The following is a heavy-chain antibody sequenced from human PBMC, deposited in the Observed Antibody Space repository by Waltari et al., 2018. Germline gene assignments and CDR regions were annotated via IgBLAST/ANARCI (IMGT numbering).Heavy chain of an antibody. CDR2: IHHSGSA. D-gene: IGHD1-1*01. CDR3: ARQPIEGNLPDWFDP. Sequence: QVQLQQSGPGLVKPSETLSLTCTVSGYSISNVYYWGWIRQPPGKGLEWIGSIHHSGSAYYNPSLNRLFTISLEPSKNQFSLKLTSVAATDTAIYYCARQPIEGNLPDWFDPWGQGTLVTVSS. J-gene: IGHJ5*02. V-gene: IGHV4-38-2*02. CDR1: GYSISNVYY.